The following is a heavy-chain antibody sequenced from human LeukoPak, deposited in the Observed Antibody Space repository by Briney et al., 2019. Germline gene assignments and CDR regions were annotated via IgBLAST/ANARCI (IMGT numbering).Heavy chain of an antibody. V-gene: IGHV4-34*01. CDR2: INHSGST. CDR3: ARVTTRITIFGVVTPTGFDY. D-gene: IGHD3-3*01. CDR1: GGSFSGYC. Sequence: SETLSLTCAVYGGSFSGYCWSWIRQPPGKGLEWIGEINHSGSTNYNPSLKSRVTISVDTSKNQFSLKLSSVTAADTAVYYCARVTTRITIFGVVTPTGFDYWGQGTLVTVSS. J-gene: IGHJ4*02.